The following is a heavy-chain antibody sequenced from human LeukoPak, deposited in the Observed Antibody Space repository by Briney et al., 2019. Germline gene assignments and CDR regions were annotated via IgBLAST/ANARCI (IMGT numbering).Heavy chain of an antibody. CDR3: ARLIGGIYDLDAFDI. J-gene: IGHJ3*02. D-gene: IGHD5-12*01. Sequence: SETLSLTCTVSGGSISSYYWSWLRQPPGKGLEWIGYIYYSGSTNYNPSLKSRVTISVDTSKNQFSLKLSSVTAADTAVYYCARLIGGIYDLDAFDIWGQGTMVTVSS. CDR2: IYYSGST. V-gene: IGHV4-59*08. CDR1: GGSISSYY.